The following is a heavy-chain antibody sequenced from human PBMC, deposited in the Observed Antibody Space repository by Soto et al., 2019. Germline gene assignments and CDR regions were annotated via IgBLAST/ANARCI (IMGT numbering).Heavy chain of an antibody. CDR3: ARDYGDPTRDYYYYYMDV. CDR1: GYTFTGYY. J-gene: IGHJ6*03. Sequence: QVQLVQSGAEVKKPGASVKVSCKASGYTFTGYYMHWVRQAPGQGLEWMGWINPNSGGTNYAQKFQGWVTMTRDTSISTAYMELSRLRSDDTAVYYCARDYGDPTRDYYYYYMDVWGKGTTVTVSS. V-gene: IGHV1-2*04. D-gene: IGHD4-17*01. CDR2: INPNSGGT.